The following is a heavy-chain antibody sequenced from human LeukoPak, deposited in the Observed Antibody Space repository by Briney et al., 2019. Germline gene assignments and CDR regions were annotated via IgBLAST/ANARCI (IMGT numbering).Heavy chain of an antibody. CDR1: GYRFTSYW. D-gene: IGHD3-22*01. CDR2: VYPGDSGT. J-gene: IGHJ3*02. V-gene: IGHV5-51*01. Sequence: GESLKISCKGSGYRFTSYWIGWVRQIPGKGLEWMGIVYPGDSGTRHSPSLQGQVTISAHKSISTAYLHWSSLKASDTAMYYCARAGSSGYYPDGFDIWGQGTMVTVSS. CDR3: ARAGSSGYYPDGFDI.